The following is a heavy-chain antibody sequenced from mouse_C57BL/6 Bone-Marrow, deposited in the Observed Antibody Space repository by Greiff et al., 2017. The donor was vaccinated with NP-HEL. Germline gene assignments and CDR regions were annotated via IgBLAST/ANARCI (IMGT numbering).Heavy chain of an antibody. Sequence: VQLQQSGAELVRPGASVKLSCKASGYTFTDYYINWVKQRPGQGLEWIARIYPGSGNTYYNEKFKGKATLTAEKSSSTAYMQLSSLTSEDSAVYFCARWLLWVRYAMDCWGEGTSVTVSS. CDR1: GYTFTDYY. CDR2: IYPGSGNT. D-gene: IGHD2-14*01. V-gene: IGHV1-76*01. CDR3: ARWLLWVRYAMDC. J-gene: IGHJ4*01.